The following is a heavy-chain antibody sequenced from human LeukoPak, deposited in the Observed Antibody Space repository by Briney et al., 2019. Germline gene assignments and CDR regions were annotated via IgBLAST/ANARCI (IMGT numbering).Heavy chain of an antibody. Sequence: SETLSLTCTVSGGSISSYYWNWIRQPPGKGLEWIGSIYYSGSAYYNPSLKSRVTISVDASKNQFSLKLSSVTAADTAVYYCASTRSGWYNFDYWGQGTLVTVSS. D-gene: IGHD6-19*01. CDR2: IYYSGSA. J-gene: IGHJ4*02. V-gene: IGHV4-39*01. CDR1: GGSISSYY. CDR3: ASTRSGWYNFDY.